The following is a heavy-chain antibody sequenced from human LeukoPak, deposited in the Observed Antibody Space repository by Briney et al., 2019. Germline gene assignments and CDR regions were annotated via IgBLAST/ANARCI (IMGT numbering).Heavy chain of an antibody. CDR2: INPNSGGT. D-gene: IGHD6-13*01. Sequence: ASVKVSCKASGYTFTDYYMHWVRQAPGQGLDWVGWINPNSGGTNYAQKFQDWVTMTRDTPISTAYLDLSRLKSDDTAVYYCARGFVAASITLVDYWGQGTLVTVSS. CDR1: GYTFTDYY. CDR3: ARGFVAASITLVDY. J-gene: IGHJ4*02. V-gene: IGHV1-2*04.